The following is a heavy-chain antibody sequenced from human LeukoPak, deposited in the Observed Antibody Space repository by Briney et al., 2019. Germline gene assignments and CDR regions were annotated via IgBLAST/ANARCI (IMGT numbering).Heavy chain of an antibody. V-gene: IGHV4-59*02. Sequence: SETLSLTCTVFGDSVTGYFLNWVRQPPGKGLEWIGSIYYRGNTFYNPSLRNRVSISIDTSKGRFSLNLNSVTAADTAVYFCTRDREHGTQDSWGQGTLVTVS. CDR2: IYYRGNT. CDR1: GDSVTGYF. J-gene: IGHJ4*02. D-gene: IGHD1-26*01. CDR3: TRDREHGTQDS.